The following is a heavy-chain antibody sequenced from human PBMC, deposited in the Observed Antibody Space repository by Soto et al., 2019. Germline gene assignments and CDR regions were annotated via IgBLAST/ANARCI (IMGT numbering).Heavy chain of an antibody. Sequence: QVQLQESGPGLVKPSETLSLTCSVSGGYISSYYWRWIRQPPGKGLEWIGYIYYSGSTNYNPYLKSRVTISVDTSKNQSSLKLSSVTAADTAVYYCERHYDTSGYIWFDPWGQGTLVTVSS. J-gene: IGHJ5*02. D-gene: IGHD3-22*01. CDR2: IYYSGST. CDR1: GGYISSYY. V-gene: IGHV4-59*01. CDR3: ERHYDTSGYIWFDP.